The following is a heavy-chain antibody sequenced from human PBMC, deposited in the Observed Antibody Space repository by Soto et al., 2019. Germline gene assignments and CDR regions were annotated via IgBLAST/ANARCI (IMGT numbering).Heavy chain of an antibody. CDR3: ARTTVTIQVGYCQH. CDR1: GGSISSGDYY. V-gene: IGHV4-30-4*01. CDR2: IYYSGST. J-gene: IGHJ1*01. D-gene: IGHD4-17*01. Sequence: QVQLQESGPGLVKPSQTLSLTCTVSGGSISSGDYYWSWIRQPQGKGLEWIGYIYYSGSTYYNPSRKSRVTISVDTSKNQFSRKLSSVTAADTAVYYCARTTVTIQVGYCQHWGQGTLVTVSS.